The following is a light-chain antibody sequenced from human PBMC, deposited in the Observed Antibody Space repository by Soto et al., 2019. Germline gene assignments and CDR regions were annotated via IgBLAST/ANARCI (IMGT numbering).Light chain of an antibody. Sequence: IHMTQSASSLSASVVDRVSITFQASQNINNYLNWYQQKPGRAPKLLIYDASNLEAGVPSRFRGSGSGTDFTFTISRLQPEDIATYYCQQYENLPPFGQGTRLEIK. CDR1: QNINNY. V-gene: IGKV1-33*01. J-gene: IGKJ5*01. CDR2: DAS. CDR3: QQYENLPP.